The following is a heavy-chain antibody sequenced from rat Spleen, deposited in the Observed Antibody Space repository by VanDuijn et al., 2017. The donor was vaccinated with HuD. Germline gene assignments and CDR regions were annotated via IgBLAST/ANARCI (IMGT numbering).Heavy chain of an antibody. CDR3: ARPTTGIPFNY. CDR1: GFSLTTYH. Sequence: VQLKESGPGLVQPSQTLSLSCTVSGFSLTTYHVSWVRQAPKKGLEWVATIIYDGSRTYYRDSVKGRFTISRDNAKSSLYLQMDSLRSEDTAIYYCARPTTGIPFNYWGQGVMVTVSS. CDR2: IIYDGSRT. J-gene: IGHJ2*01. D-gene: IGHD1-9*01. V-gene: IGHV5-7*01.